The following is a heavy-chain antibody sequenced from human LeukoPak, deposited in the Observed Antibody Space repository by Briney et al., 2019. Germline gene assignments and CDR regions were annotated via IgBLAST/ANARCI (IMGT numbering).Heavy chain of an antibody. CDR2: IIPILGIA. CDR1: GGTFSSYA. J-gene: IGHJ5*02. D-gene: IGHD3-3*01. Sequence: SVKVSRKASGGTFSSYAISWVRQAPGQGLEWMGRIIPILGIANYAQKFQGRVTITADKSTSTAYMELSSLRSEDTAVYYCARGSTYYDFWSGKNWFDPWGQGTLVTVSS. V-gene: IGHV1-69*04. CDR3: ARGSTYYDFWSGKNWFDP.